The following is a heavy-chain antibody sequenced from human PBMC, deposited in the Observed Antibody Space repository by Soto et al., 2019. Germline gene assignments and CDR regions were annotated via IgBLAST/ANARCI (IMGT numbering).Heavy chain of an antibody. CDR2: FDPEDGET. D-gene: IGHD6-6*01. CDR3: ATDLSSSKEGYYYYYGMDV. V-gene: IGHV1-24*01. J-gene: IGHJ6*02. CDR1: GYTLTELS. Sequence: ASVNVSCKVSGYTLTELSMHWVRQAPGKGLEWMGGFDPEDGETIYAQKFQGRVTMTEDTSTDTAYMELSSLRSEDTAVYYCATDLSSSKEGYYYYYGMDVWGQGTTVTVSS.